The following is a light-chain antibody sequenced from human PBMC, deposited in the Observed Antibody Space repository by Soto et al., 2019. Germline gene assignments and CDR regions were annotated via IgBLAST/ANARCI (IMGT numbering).Light chain of an antibody. CDR1: ESISSW. CDR3: QQYKSYSRT. CDR2: KAS. V-gene: IGKV1-5*03. Sequence: DIQMTQSPSTLSASVGDRVTITWRASESISSWLAWYQQKTGKAPKLLIYKASNLESGVPSRFRGSGSGTECTLTISRLQPDDFETYYCQQYKSYSRTFGQGTKVDIK. J-gene: IGKJ1*01.